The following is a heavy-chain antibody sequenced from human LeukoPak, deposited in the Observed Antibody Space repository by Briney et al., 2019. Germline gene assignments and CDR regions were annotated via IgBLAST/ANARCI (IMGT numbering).Heavy chain of an antibody. CDR3: ARITYSRFDY. Sequence: PSETLSLTCTVSGGSISSSSYYWGWIRQPPGKGLEWIGSIYYSGSTYYNPSLKSQVTISVDTSKNQFSLKLSSVTAADTAVYYCARITYSRFDYWGQGTLVTVSS. CDR1: GGSISSSSYY. V-gene: IGHV4-39*01. D-gene: IGHD2-15*01. J-gene: IGHJ4*02. CDR2: IYYSGST.